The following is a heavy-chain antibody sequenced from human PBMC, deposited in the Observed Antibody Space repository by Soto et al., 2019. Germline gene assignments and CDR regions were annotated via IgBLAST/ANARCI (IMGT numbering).Heavy chain of an antibody. V-gene: IGHV4-34*01. CDR1: GGSFSGYY. CDR3: ARDKITGRFDY. D-gene: IGHD2-8*02. Sequence: SETLSLTCAVCGGSFSGYYWTWIRQPPGTGLEWIGEINHSGSTNYNPSLKSRVTISVDTSKNQFSLKLTSVTAADTAVYYCARDKITGRFDYWGQGTLVTVSS. CDR2: INHSGST. J-gene: IGHJ4*02.